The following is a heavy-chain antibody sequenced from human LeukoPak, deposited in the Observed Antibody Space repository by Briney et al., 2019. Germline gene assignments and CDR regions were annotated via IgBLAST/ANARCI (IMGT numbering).Heavy chain of an antibody. CDR3: TTNYCSSTSCNFDY. CDR2: IKSKTDGGTT. D-gene: IGHD2-2*01. J-gene: IGHJ4*02. V-gene: IGHV3-15*01. Sequence: GGSLRLSCAASGFTFSNAWMSWVRQAPGKGLEWVGRIKSKTDGGTTDYAAPVKGRFTISRDDSENTLYLQMNSLKTEDTAVYYCTTNYCSSTSCNFDYWGQGTLVTVSS. CDR1: GFTFSNAW.